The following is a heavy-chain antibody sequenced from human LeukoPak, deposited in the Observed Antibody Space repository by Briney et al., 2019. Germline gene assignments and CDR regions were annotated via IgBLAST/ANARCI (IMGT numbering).Heavy chain of an antibody. V-gene: IGHV3-48*03. J-gene: IGHJ4*02. Sequence: AGGSLRLSCAASGFTFSSYEMNWVRQAPGKGLEWVSYISSSGSTIYYADSVKGRFTISRDNSKNTLYLQMNSLRAEDTAVYYCAKEMVRGVIIRWGRLSFDYWGQGTLATVSS. CDR2: ISSSGSTI. D-gene: IGHD3-10*01. CDR1: GFTFSSYE. CDR3: AKEMVRGVIIRWGRLSFDY.